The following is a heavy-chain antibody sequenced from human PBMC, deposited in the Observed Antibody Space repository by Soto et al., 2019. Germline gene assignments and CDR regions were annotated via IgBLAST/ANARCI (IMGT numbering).Heavy chain of an antibody. CDR3: APRVPYNSYWDVGWFDP. D-gene: IGHD1-20*01. CDR1: GFSLTSSGVG. J-gene: IGHJ5*02. V-gene: IGHV2-5*02. CDR2: IYWDGDR. Sequence: QITLKESGPTLVEPTQTLTLTCSFSGFSLTSSGVGVGWLRQAPGKALECLGIIYWDGDRRYNPSLKERLPITTDTSKNQVVLTMTYMAPVDTATSYCAPRVPYNSYWDVGWFDPWGQGTLVTVS.